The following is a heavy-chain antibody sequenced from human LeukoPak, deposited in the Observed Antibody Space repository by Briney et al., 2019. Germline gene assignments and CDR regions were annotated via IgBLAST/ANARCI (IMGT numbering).Heavy chain of an antibody. V-gene: IGHV1-46*01. J-gene: IGHJ4*02. CDR1: GYTFISYY. D-gene: IGHD3-10*01. CDR2: INPSGGST. CDR3: ARAGARSPFDY. Sequence: ASVKVSCKASGYTFISYYMYWVRQAPGQGLESIGIINPSGGSTTYAQKFQGRVAVTSDTSTSTVYMELSSLRSEDTAFYYCARAGARSPFDYWGQGTLVTISS.